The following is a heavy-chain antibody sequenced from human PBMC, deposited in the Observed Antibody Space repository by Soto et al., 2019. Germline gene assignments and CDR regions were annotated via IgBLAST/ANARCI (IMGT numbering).Heavy chain of an antibody. D-gene: IGHD6-13*01. Sequence: SETLSLTCTVSGGSISSYYWSWIRQPPGKGLEWIGYIYYSGSTNYNPSLKSRVTISVDTSKNQFSLKLSSVTAADTAVYYCARAVAAAGAGWFDPWGQGTLVTVSS. V-gene: IGHV4-59*01. CDR3: ARAVAAAGAGWFDP. CDR1: GGSISSYY. CDR2: IYYSGST. J-gene: IGHJ5*02.